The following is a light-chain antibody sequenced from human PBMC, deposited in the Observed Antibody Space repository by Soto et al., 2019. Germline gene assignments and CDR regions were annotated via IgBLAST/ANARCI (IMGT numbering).Light chain of an antibody. CDR2: DAS. J-gene: IGKJ1*01. CDR3: QRYNSNSRT. CDR1: QNVNKW. V-gene: IGKV1-5*01. Sequence: DIQMTQSPSTLSASVGDRVTITCRASQNVNKWVAWYQQKPGKAPKFLIYDASVLENGVPSRFSGSGSGTEFTLTISSLPPDDFATDYCQRYNSNSRTFGQGTKVEMK.